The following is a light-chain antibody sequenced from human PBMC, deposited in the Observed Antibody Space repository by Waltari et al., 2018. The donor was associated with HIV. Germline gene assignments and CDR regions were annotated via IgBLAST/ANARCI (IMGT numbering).Light chain of an antibody. J-gene: IGLJ3*02. CDR2: DVS. CDR3: CSYAGSSTLL. Sequence: QSALTQPASVSGSPGQSITISCPGASSDVGGYKYVSWYHHHPGKAPNLMIYDVSERPSGVSNRFSGSKSGNTASLTISGLQAEDEADYYCCSYAGSSTLLFGGGTKVTVL. CDR1: SSDVGGYKY. V-gene: IGLV2-23*02.